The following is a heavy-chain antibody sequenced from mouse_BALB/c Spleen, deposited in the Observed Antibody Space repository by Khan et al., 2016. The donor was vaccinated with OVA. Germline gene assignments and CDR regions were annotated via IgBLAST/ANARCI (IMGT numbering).Heavy chain of an antibody. V-gene: IGHV1-26*01. J-gene: IGHJ1*01. CDR3: VRGLFDV. CDR1: GYTFTDYY. Sequence: VQLQQSGPELEKPGASVKMSCKASGYTFTDYYMKWLKQSHGKSLEWIGDINPDNGDTLSNQKFKDKATLTVDKSPSTAHMQLNGLTSEDSAVYFGVRGLFDVWGAGTTVTVSS. CDR2: INPDNGDT.